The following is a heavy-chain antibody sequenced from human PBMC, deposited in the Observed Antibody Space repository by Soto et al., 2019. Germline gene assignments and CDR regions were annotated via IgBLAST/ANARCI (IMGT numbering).Heavy chain of an antibody. CDR1: GFTFSSYW. J-gene: IGHJ3*02. V-gene: IGHV3-7*01. Sequence: GGSLRLSCAASGFTFSSYWMSWVRQAPGKGLEWVANIKRDGSEKYYVDSVKGRFTISRDNAKNSLYLQMNSLRAEDTAVYYCARDADCSSTSCNPGAFDIWGQGTMVTVSS. CDR2: IKRDGSEK. D-gene: IGHD2-2*01. CDR3: ARDADCSSTSCNPGAFDI.